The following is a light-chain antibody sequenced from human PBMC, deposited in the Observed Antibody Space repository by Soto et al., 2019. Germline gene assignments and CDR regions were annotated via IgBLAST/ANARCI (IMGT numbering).Light chain of an antibody. V-gene: IGKV1-5*01. CDR1: QTLSGR. CDR2: DAA. Sequence: DVQLTQPPSSLPAYVGDRVTMACRAGQTLSGRVAWYQLKPGKPPNLLIYDAATLESGVPPRFSGRGFGIEFTLTVTSLQPDDSATYYCQQYNYFPWTFGQGTKVEIK. CDR3: QQYNYFPWT. J-gene: IGKJ1*01.